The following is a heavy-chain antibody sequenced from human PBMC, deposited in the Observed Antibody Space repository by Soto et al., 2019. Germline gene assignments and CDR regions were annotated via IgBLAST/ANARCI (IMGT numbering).Heavy chain of an antibody. V-gene: IGHV3-74*01. CDR1: GFTFSNYW. Sequence: GGSLRLSCAVSGFTFSNYWMYWVRQTPGKGLVWVSGVKSDGGATAYADSVKGRFTISRDNAKNMMYLQMNSLGAEDTAVYYCVRGLFGTDFWGQGTLVTVS. CDR2: VKSDGGAT. CDR3: VRGLFGTDF. J-gene: IGHJ4*02. D-gene: IGHD3-3*01.